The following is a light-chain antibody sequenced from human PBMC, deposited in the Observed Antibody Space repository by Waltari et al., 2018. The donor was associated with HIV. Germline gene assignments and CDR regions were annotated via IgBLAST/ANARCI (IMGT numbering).Light chain of an antibody. CDR2: GAS. CDR3: QQYGSSPRT. V-gene: IGKV3-20*01. CDR1: ESLGSSY. Sequence: EIVLTQSPGTLSLAPGTRATLSCRASESLGSSYLAWYQQKPGQAPRLLIFGASGRATGIPDRFSGSGSGTDFTLTISNVQTEDFAVYYCQQYGSSPRTFGQGTKVEIK. J-gene: IGKJ1*01.